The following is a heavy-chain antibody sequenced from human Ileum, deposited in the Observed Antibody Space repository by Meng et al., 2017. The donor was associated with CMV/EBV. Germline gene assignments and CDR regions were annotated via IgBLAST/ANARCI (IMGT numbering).Heavy chain of an antibody. Sequence: HLPPQESGPGLVKPSETLSLTCTVSGGSISSSSYSWGWIRQPPGKELEWIGSIYYSGSTYYNPSLKSRVTISVDTSKNQFSLKLSSVTAADTAVYYCARVGAMVRGPHFDYWGQGTLVTVSS. V-gene: IGHV4-39*07. D-gene: IGHD3-10*01. CDR2: IYYSGST. J-gene: IGHJ4*02. CDR3: ARVGAMVRGPHFDY. CDR1: GGSISSSSYS.